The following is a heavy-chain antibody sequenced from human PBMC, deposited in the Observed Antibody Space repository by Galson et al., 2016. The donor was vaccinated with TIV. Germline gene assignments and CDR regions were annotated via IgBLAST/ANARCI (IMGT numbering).Heavy chain of an antibody. Sequence: SVKVSCKASGYTLSSYSISWVRQAPGQGLEWLGWISGYNGNKNYAQKFQGRVTMTTDTSMSTAYMELRSLRSDDTAVYYCATVITFGGVIVYGRDYGMDVWGQGTTVTVSS. J-gene: IGHJ6*02. CDR1: GYTLSSYS. D-gene: IGHD3-16*02. V-gene: IGHV1-18*01. CDR3: ATVITFGGVIVYGRDYGMDV. CDR2: ISGYNGNK.